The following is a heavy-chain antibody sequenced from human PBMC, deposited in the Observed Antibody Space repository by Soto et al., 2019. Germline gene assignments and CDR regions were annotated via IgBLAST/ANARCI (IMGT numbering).Heavy chain of an antibody. D-gene: IGHD5-18*01. CDR2: IYYSGST. CDR1: GGSISSYY. J-gene: IGHJ4*02. V-gene: IGHV4-59*01. Sequence: PSETLSLTCTVSGGSISSYYWSWIRQPPGKGLEWIGYIYYSGSTNYNPSLKSRVTISVDTSKNQFSLKLSSVTAADTAVYYCARTLYSYGPRFDYWGQGTRVTVS. CDR3: ARTLYSYGPRFDY.